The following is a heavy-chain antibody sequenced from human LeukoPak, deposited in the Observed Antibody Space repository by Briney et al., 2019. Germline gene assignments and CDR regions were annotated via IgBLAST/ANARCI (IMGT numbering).Heavy chain of an antibody. Sequence: SETLSLTCAVYGGSFSGYYWSWIRQPPGKGLEWIREINHSGSTNYNPSLKSRVTISVDTSKNQFSLKLSSVTAADTAVYYCARGSDGGLWFDPWGQGTLVTVSS. CDR3: ARGSDGGLWFDP. CDR2: INHSGST. V-gene: IGHV4-34*01. J-gene: IGHJ5*02. D-gene: IGHD3-10*01. CDR1: GGSFSGYY.